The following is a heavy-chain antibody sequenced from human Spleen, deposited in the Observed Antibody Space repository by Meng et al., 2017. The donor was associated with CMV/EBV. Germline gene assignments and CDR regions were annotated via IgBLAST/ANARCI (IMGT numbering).Heavy chain of an antibody. CDR1: GFTFSSYT. J-gene: IGHJ4*02. CDR3: AKWPQYSSSSDD. D-gene: IGHD6-6*01. V-gene: IGHV3-30*04. CDR2: ISYEGSYK. Sequence: GESLKISCVVSGFTFSSYTMNWVRQAPGKGLEWVAAISYEGSYKYYADSVKGRFTISRDNFKNTLYLQMNSLRAEDTAVYYCAKWPQYSSSSDDWGQGTLVTVSS.